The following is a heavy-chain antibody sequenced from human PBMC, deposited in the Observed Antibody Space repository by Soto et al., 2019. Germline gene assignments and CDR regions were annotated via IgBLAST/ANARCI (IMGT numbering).Heavy chain of an antibody. V-gene: IGHV5-51*01. Sequence: LGESLKISCRTSGYRFTSYWIAWVRQMPGKGLEWMGIIFPSDSDTRYSPSFQGQITISADRSTSTVFLQWARLKASDTAVYFCGRKDTNYYFYWIDPWGQGTLVTVSS. CDR3: GRKDTNYYFYWIDP. J-gene: IGHJ5*02. CDR2: IFPSDSDT. CDR1: GYRFTSYW. D-gene: IGHD3-22*01.